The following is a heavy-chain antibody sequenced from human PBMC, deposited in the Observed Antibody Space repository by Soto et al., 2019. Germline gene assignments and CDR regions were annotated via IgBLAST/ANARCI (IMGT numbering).Heavy chain of an antibody. CDR2: ISSSGSTI. Sequence: GGSLRLSCAASGFKFRDYYFSWMRQAPGKGLEWVSHISSSGSTIFYADSVKGRFTISRDNAKQSLYLQMNNLRGDDTAVYYCTRSSAMTTSFDKWGQGTLVTVSS. J-gene: IGHJ4*02. V-gene: IGHV3-11*01. CDR1: GFKFRDYY. CDR3: TRSSAMTTSFDK.